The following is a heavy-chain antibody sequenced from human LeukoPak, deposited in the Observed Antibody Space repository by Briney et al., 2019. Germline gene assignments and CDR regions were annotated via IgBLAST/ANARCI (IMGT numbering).Heavy chain of an antibody. CDR3: AKSNGYGLVDI. CDR1: GYSISSGYF. D-gene: IGHD3-10*01. V-gene: IGHV4-38-2*02. Sequence: SETLSLTCTVSGYSISSGYFWGWIRQPPGKGLEWIGNIFYSGSTYYSPSLKSRVTISLDTSRNQFSLKLNSVTAADTAVYYCAKSNGYGLVDIWGQGTMVTVSS. J-gene: IGHJ3*02. CDR2: IFYSGST.